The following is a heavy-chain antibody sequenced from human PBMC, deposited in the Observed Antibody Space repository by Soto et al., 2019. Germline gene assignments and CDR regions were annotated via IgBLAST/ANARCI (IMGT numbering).Heavy chain of an antibody. V-gene: IGHV2-5*02. D-gene: IGHD3-10*01. CDR3: AHSMLWFGEPNAFDI. J-gene: IGHJ3*02. CDR1: GFSLSTSGVG. CDR2: IYWDDDK. Sequence: QITLKESGPTLVKPTQTLTLTCTFSGFSLSTSGVGVGWIRQPPGQALEWLALIYWDDDKRYSPSLKSRLTNTKDTSKNQVVLTMTNMDPVDTATYYCAHSMLWFGEPNAFDIWGQGTMVTVSS.